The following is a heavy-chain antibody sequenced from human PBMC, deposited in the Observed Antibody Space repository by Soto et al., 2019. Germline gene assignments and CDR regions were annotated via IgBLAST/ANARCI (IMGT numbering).Heavy chain of an antibody. CDR1: GASVSSYF. V-gene: IGHV4-59*02. J-gene: IGHJ6*02. CDR2: IYNSGRT. Sequence: SETLSLTCTVSGASVSSYFWSWVRQPPGKGLEWIGYIYNSGRTNYNPSLKSRVTISLDTSDNDFSLRLTSLTAADTAVYYCARVNSGWSSGHGLDVWGQGTTVTSP. D-gene: IGHD6-19*01. CDR3: ARVNSGWSSGHGLDV.